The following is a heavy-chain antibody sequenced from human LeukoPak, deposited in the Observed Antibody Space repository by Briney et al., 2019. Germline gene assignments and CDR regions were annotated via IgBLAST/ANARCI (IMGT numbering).Heavy chain of an antibody. CDR3: AKDSGRVRGVPDF. CDR2: ISGSGGST. D-gene: IGHD3-10*01. Sequence: PGGSLRLSCAASGFTFSTYSMNWVRQAPGKGLEWVSAISGSGGSTNYADSVKGRFTISRDNSKNTLYMQMNSLRAEDTAVYYCAKDSGRVRGVPDFWGQGTLVTVSS. CDR1: GFTFSTYS. J-gene: IGHJ4*02. V-gene: IGHV3-23*01.